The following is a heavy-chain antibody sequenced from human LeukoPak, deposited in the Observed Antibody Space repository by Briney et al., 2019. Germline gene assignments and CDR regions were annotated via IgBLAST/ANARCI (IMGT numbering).Heavy chain of an antibody. V-gene: IGHV4-61*02. CDR2: IYTSGST. J-gene: IGHJ3*02. CDR3: ARSEYGSGSYLDAFDI. D-gene: IGHD3-10*01. Sequence: SETLSLTCTVSGGSISSGSYYWSWIRQPAGKGLEWIGRIYTSGSTNYNPSLKSRVTISVDTSKNQFSLKLSSVTAADTAVYYCARSEYGSGSYLDAFDIWGQGTMVTVSS. CDR1: GGSISSGSYY.